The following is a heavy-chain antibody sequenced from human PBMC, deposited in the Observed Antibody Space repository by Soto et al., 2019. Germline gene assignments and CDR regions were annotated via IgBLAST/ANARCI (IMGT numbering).Heavy chain of an antibody. CDR3: ARGARLTSVTGAGCGVFDM. J-gene: IGHJ3*02. D-gene: IGHD4-17*01. Sequence: GGSLRLSCAASDFTFSNYEMNWVRQAPGKGLEWVSYISSRGSTMFYADSVKGRFTISRDNAKNSLSLEMKSLRAGDTAVYYCARGARLTSVTGAGCGVFDMWGQGTMVTVSS. CDR2: ISSRGSTM. CDR1: DFTFSNYE. V-gene: IGHV3-48*03.